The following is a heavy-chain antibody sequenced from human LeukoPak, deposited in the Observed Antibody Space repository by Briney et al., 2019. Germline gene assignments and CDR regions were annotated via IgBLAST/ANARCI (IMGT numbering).Heavy chain of an antibody. CDR1: GFTFSSYS. CDR3: ARATRIAVAGTGVVY. V-gene: IGHV3-21*01. Sequence: GGSLRLSCAASGFTFSSYSMNWVRQAPGKGLEWVSSISSSSSYIYYADSVKGRLTISRDNAKNSLYLQMNSLRAEDTAVYYCARATRIAVAGTGVVYWGQGTLVTVSS. D-gene: IGHD6-19*01. CDR2: ISSSSSYI. J-gene: IGHJ4*02.